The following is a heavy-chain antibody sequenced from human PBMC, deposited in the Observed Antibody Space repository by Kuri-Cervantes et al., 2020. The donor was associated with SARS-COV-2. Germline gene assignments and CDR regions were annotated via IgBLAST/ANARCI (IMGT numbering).Heavy chain of an antibody. CDR1: GFTFSDYY. CDR2: ISSSSSYT. D-gene: IGHD5-12*01. Sequence: GGSLRLSCAASGFTFSDYYMSWIRQAPGKGLEWVSYISSSSSYTNYADSVKGRFTISRDNAKNSLYLQMNSLRAEDTAVYYCARGSSGYDLTFDYWGQRTLVTVSS. CDR3: ARGSSGYDLTFDY. J-gene: IGHJ4*02. V-gene: IGHV3-11*06.